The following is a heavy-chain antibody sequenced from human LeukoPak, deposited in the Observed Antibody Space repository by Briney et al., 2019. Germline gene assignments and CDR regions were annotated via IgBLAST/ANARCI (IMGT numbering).Heavy chain of an antibody. V-gene: IGHV3-33*06. D-gene: IGHD2-21*02. Sequence: PGRSLRLSCAASGFTFSSYGMHWVRQAPGKGLEWVADIWYDGSNKYYADSVRGGFTISRDNSKNTLYLQMNSLRVEDTAVYYCANGDLAYCGGDCYSGAFDIWGQGTMVTVSS. CDR1: GFTFSSYG. CDR2: IWYDGSNK. J-gene: IGHJ3*02. CDR3: ANGDLAYCGGDCYSGAFDI.